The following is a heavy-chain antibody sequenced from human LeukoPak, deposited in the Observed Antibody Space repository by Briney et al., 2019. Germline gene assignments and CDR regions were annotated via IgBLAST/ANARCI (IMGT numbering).Heavy chain of an antibody. D-gene: IGHD5-18*01. Sequence: ASVKVSCKASGYTFNEFGITWVRQAPGQGLECMGWISAYNGKTKYTQKFQDRVTMTTDASTTTAYMELRSLRFDDTAVYYCARAEDPAMVNVGDYYYYAMDIWGQGTTVTVSS. CDR2: ISAYNGKT. J-gene: IGHJ6*02. CDR3: ARAEDPAMVNVGDYYYYAMDI. CDR1: GYTFNEFG. V-gene: IGHV1-18*01.